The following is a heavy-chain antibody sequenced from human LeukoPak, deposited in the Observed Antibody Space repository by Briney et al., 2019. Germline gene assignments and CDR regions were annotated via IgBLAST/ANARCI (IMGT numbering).Heavy chain of an antibody. V-gene: IGHV1-18*01. CDR1: GYTFTNYI. CDR3: ARDTARYSSDTSGYYGFDY. J-gene: IGHJ4*02. Sequence: ASVKVSCKASGYTFTNYIISWVRQAPGQGLEWMGWISAHNDNTNYAQKFQGRVTMTTDTFTSTAFLELRSLRSDDTAVYYCARDTARYSSDTSGYYGFDYWGQGTLVTVSS. CDR2: ISAHNDNT. D-gene: IGHD3-22*01.